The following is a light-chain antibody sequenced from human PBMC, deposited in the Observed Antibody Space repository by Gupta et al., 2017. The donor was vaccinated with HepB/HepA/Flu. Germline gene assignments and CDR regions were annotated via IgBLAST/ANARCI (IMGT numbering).Light chain of an antibody. CDR2: LPS. Sequence: IMMTQSPPYLPSTSGEPTSISCRSNQSLLQRNGYDYLDWYVQRPGQSPHFLINLPSKRASGVPDRFSGSGSGTDFSLRISRVEAEDVGVYYCMHAAQTPYTFGQGTKLDI. J-gene: IGKJ2*01. V-gene: IGKV2-28*01. CDR3: MHAAQTPYT. CDR1: QSLLQRNGYDY.